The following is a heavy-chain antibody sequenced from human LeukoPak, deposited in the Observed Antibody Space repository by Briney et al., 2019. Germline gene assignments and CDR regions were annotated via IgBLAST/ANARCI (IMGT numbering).Heavy chain of an antibody. V-gene: IGHV4-30-2*02. Sequence: PSETLSLTCTVSGGSISSGGYYWSWIRQPPGKGLEWIGYIYHSGSTYYNPSLKSRVTISVDRSKNQFSLKLSSVTAADTAVYYCARLGGSGYDFEGDVDPWGQGTLVTVSS. CDR1: GGSISSGGYY. CDR2: IYHSGST. D-gene: IGHD5-12*01. J-gene: IGHJ5*02. CDR3: ARLGGSGYDFEGDVDP.